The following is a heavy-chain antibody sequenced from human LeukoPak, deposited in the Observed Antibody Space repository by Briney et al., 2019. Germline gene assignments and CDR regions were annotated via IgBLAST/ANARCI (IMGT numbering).Heavy chain of an antibody. J-gene: IGHJ4*02. CDR1: GFTFSPYS. V-gene: IGHV3-21*01. CDR2: ISSSSSYI. CDR3: ARYVPTTQNFDY. Sequence: GGSLRLSCAAPGFTFSPYSMNWVRQAPGKGLEWVSSISSSSSYIYYADSVKGRFTISRDNAKNSLYLQMNSLRAEDTAVYYCARYVPTTQNFDYWGQGTLVTVSS. D-gene: IGHD3-16*01.